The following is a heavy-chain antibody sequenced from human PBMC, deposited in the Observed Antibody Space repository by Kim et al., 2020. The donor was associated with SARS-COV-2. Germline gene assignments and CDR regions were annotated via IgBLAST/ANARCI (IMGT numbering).Heavy chain of an antibody. V-gene: IGHV3-33*05. D-gene: IGHD3-22*01. CDR3: EADDKSY. CDR1: GFTFSSYG. CDR2: ISYDGSNK. J-gene: IGHJ4*02. Sequence: GGSLRLSCAASGFTFSSYGMHWVRQAPGKGLEWVAVISYDGSNKYYADSVKGRFTISRDNSKNTLYLQMNSLRAEDTAVYYCEADDKSYWGQGTLVTVSS.